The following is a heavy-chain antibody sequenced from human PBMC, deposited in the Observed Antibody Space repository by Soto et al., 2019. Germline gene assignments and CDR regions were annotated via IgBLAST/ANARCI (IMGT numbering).Heavy chain of an antibody. V-gene: IGHV3-30*18. CDR2: ISYDGSNK. D-gene: IGHD6-13*01. CDR1: GFTFSSYG. Sequence: QVQLVESGGGVVQPGRSLRLSCAASGFTFSSYGMHWVRQAPGKGLEWVAVISYDGSNKYYADSVKGRFTISRDNSKNTLYLQMNSLRAEDTAVYYCAKDPAAAVRYYYYGMDVWGQGTTVTVSS. J-gene: IGHJ6*02. CDR3: AKDPAAAVRYYYYGMDV.